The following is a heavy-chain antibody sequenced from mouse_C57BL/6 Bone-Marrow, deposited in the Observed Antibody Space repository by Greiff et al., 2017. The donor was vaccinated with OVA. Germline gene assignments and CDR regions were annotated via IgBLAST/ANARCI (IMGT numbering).Heavy chain of an antibody. J-gene: IGHJ3*01. CDR3: ARQNYGSSPFAD. V-gene: IGHV5-9*01. CDR2: ISGGGGNT. CDR1: GFTFSSYT. Sequence: EVHLVESGGGLVKPGGSLKLSCAASGFTFSSYTMSWVRQTPEKRLEWVATISGGGGNTYYPDSVKGRFTISRDNAKNTLYLQMSSLRSEDTALYYCARQNYGSSPFADWGQGTLVTVSA. D-gene: IGHD1-1*01.